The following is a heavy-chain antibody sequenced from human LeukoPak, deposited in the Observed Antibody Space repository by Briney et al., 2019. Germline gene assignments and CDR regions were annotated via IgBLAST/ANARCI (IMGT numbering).Heavy chain of an antibody. Sequence: GGSLRLSCAASGFTFSSYAMSWVRQAPGKGLEWVSAISGSGGSTYYADSVKGRFTISRDNSKNTLYLQMNSLRAEDTAVYYCAKDRRYSSGSIGXXXFFDYWGQGTLVTVSS. CDR2: ISGSGGST. J-gene: IGHJ4*02. D-gene: IGHD6-19*01. V-gene: IGHV3-23*01. CDR3: AKDRRYSSGSIGXXXFFDY. CDR1: GFTFSSYA.